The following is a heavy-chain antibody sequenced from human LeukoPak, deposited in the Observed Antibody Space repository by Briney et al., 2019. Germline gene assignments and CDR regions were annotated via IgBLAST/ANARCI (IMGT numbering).Heavy chain of an antibody. CDR2: ISSSSSYI. J-gene: IGHJ6*03. CDR3: AKNGDRGAYCSGGTCYPYYYYYMDV. V-gene: IGHV3-21*04. CDR1: GFTFSTYS. D-gene: IGHD2-15*01. Sequence: PGGSLRLSCVASGFTFSTYSMSWVRQAPGKGLEWVSSISSSSSYIYYADSVRGRFTISRDNSRNTLYLQMNSLRAEDTAIYYCAKNGDRGAYCSGGTCYPYYYYYMDVWGKGTTVTISS.